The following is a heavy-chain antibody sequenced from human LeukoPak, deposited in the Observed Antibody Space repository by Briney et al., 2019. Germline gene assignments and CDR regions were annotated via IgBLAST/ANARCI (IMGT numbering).Heavy chain of an antibody. CDR2: ISYDGSNQ. D-gene: IGHD5-12*01. CDR1: GFSVTNNY. Sequence: PGGSLRLSCAVSGFSVTNNYMSWVRQAPGKGLEWVAVISYDGSNQYYADSVKGRFTISRDNSMDTLYLQMNSLRAEDTAVYYCAKGGDNGYSGYDLVYWGQGTLVTVSS. V-gene: IGHV3-30*18. J-gene: IGHJ4*02. CDR3: AKGGDNGYSGYDLVY.